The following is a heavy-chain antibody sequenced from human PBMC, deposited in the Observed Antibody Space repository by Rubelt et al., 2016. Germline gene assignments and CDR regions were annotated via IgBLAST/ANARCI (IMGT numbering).Heavy chain of an antibody. CDR3: ARPEYSSSSTNLDY. Sequence: QVQLVQSGAEVKKPGASVKVSCKASGYTFTDYFIHWVRQAPGQGLEWMGWINTKTGNPTYAQGFTGRFVFSLDTSVSTAYLQISSLKAEETDVYYGARPEYSSSSTNLDYWGQGTLVTVSS. V-gene: IGHV7-4-1*02. CDR2: INTKTGNP. J-gene: IGHJ4*02. D-gene: IGHD6-6*01. CDR1: GYTFTDYF.